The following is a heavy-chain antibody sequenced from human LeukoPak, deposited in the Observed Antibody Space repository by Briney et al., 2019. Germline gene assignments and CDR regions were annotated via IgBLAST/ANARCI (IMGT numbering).Heavy chain of an antibody. CDR1: GFTFSSYG. CDR3: ARDPSSGYDCSIDY. Sequence: GGSLRLSCAASGFTFSSYGMHWVRQAPGKGLEWVAVIWYDGSNKYYADSVKGRFTISRDNSKNTLYLQMNSLRAEDTAVYYCARDPSSGYDCSIDYWGQGTLVTVSS. D-gene: IGHD5-12*01. CDR2: IWYDGSNK. V-gene: IGHV3-33*01. J-gene: IGHJ4*02.